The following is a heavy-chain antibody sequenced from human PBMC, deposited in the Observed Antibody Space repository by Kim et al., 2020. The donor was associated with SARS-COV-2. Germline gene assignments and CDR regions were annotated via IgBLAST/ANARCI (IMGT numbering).Heavy chain of an antibody. V-gene: IGHV1-69*13. CDR2: IIPIFGTA. J-gene: IGHJ4*02. Sequence: SVKVSCKASGGTFSSYAISWVRQAPGQGLEWMGGIIPIFGTANYAQKFQGRVTITADESTSTAYMELSSLRSEDTAVYYCARGYDSSGYYYSGFDYWGQGTLVTVSS. CDR3: ARGYDSSGYYYSGFDY. D-gene: IGHD3-22*01. CDR1: GGTFSSYA.